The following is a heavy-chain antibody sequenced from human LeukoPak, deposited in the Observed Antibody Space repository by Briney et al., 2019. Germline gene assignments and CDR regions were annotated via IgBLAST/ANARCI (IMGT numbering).Heavy chain of an antibody. Sequence: GASVKVSCKASGYTFTTYYMHWVRQAPGQGPEWIGLINPSGAGTNYAQKSQGRVSVTRDTSTTTVYMELSTLRSDDTAVYYCARAPPYMGTYGGATLDIWGQGTMVTVSS. CDR3: ARAPPYMGTYGGATLDI. CDR1: GYTFTTYY. D-gene: IGHD1-26*01. J-gene: IGHJ3*02. V-gene: IGHV1-46*01. CDR2: INPSGAGT.